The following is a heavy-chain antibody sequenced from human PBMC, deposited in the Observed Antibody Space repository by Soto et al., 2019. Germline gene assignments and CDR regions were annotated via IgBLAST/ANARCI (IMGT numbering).Heavy chain of an antibody. V-gene: IGHV3-30*03. Sequence: GGSLRLSCAASGFTFSSYGMHWVRQAPGKGLEWVAVISYDGSNKYYADSVKGRFTISRDNSKNTLYLQMNSLRAEDTAVYYCAYPKDGYDILTGYSGLDYWGQGTLVTVSS. CDR1: GFTFSSYG. D-gene: IGHD3-9*01. J-gene: IGHJ4*02. CDR3: AYPKDGYDILTGYSGLDY. CDR2: ISYDGSNK.